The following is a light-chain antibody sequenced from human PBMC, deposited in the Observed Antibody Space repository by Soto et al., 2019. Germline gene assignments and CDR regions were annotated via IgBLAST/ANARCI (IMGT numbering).Light chain of an antibody. J-gene: IGKJ1*01. Sequence: EIVLTQSPGTLSLSPGERATLSCRASQSFSNTYLAWYQQKPGQAPRLLIYSASSRATGVPDRFSGSGSGTDFTLTIRRLEPEDFAVYYCQQYDSTVWTFGQGTKVDIK. CDR2: SAS. V-gene: IGKV3-20*01. CDR1: QSFSNTY. CDR3: QQYDSTVWT.